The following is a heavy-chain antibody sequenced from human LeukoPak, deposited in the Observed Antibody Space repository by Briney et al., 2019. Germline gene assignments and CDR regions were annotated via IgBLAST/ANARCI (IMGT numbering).Heavy chain of an antibody. CDR3: ARGGYCSSTSCYRGTEYFQH. V-gene: IGHV4-30-4*08. D-gene: IGHD2-2*02. CDR2: IYYSGST. Sequence: PSETLSLTRTVSGGSISSGDYYWSWIRQPPGKGLEWIGYIYYSGSTYYNPSLKSRVTISVDTSKNQFSLKLSSVTAADTAVYYCARGGYCSSTSCYRGTEYFQHWGQGTLVTVSS. J-gene: IGHJ1*01. CDR1: GGSISSGDYY.